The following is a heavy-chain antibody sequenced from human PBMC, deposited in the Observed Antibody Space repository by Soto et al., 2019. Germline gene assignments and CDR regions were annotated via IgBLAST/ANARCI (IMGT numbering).Heavy chain of an antibody. CDR2: ISGSGGST. Sequence: EVQLLESGGGLVQPGGSLRLSCAASGFTFSSYAMSWVRQAPGKGLEWVSAISGSGGSTYYADSVKGRFTISRDNSKNTLYLKMNSLRAEDTAVYYCANSRTYYDYIWGSYRYYHFDYWGQGTLVTVSS. J-gene: IGHJ4*02. CDR1: GFTFSSYA. CDR3: ANSRTYYDYIWGSYRYYHFDY. V-gene: IGHV3-23*01. D-gene: IGHD3-16*02.